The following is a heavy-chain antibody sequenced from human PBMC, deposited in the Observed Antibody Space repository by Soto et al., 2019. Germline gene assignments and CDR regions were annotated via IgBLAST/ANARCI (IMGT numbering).Heavy chain of an antibody. V-gene: IGHV4-59*02. D-gene: IGHD3-22*01. J-gene: IGHJ5*02. CDR2: MYFGGSF. CDR3: ARSYYDSTGFAVDP. CDR1: GASVSHGY. Sequence: QMQLQASGPGLVKPSETLSLTCNVSGASVSHGYWSWIRQPPGKGLEWIGFMYFGGSFNYNPSLTSRATRSVKTSKNQFSMKLTSVTASDTAVYYCARSYYDSTGFAVDPWGQGTLVTVSS.